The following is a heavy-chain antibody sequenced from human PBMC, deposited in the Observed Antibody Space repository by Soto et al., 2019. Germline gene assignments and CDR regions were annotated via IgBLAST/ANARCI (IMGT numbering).Heavy chain of an antibody. CDR1: GGSIISGGYS. CDR3: ARVPDY. J-gene: IGHJ4*02. CDR2: IYHSGST. Sequence: SSETLSHTCAVSGGSIISGGYSWIWIRQPPGKGLEWIGYIYHSGSTYYNPSLKSRVTISVDRSKNQFSLKLTSVTAAHTAVYYCARVPDYWGQGTLVTVSS. V-gene: IGHV4-30-2*01.